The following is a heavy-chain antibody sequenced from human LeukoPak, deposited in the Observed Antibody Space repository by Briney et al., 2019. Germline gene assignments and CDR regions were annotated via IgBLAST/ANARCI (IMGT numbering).Heavy chain of an antibody. Sequence: SETLSLTCTVSGSSISSYYWSWIRQPAGKGLEWIGRIYTSGSTNYNPSLKSRVTMSVDTSKNQFSLKLSSVTAADTAVYYCARDSFLGSWFDPWGQGTLVTVSS. J-gene: IGHJ5*02. V-gene: IGHV4-4*07. CDR2: IYTSGST. CDR1: GSSISSYY. D-gene: IGHD2/OR15-2a*01. CDR3: ARDSFLGSWFDP.